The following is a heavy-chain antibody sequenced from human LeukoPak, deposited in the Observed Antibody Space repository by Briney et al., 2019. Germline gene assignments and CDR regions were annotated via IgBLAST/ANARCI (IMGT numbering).Heavy chain of an antibody. V-gene: IGHV4-59*12. Sequence: SETLSLTCTVSGGSISSYYWSWIRQPPGKGLEWIGYIYYSGSTYYNPSLKSRVTISVDTSKNQFSLKLSSVTAADTAVYYCARVPSHGYCSSTSCYTKNEYYFDYWGQGTLVTVSS. CDR2: IYYSGST. CDR1: GGSISSYY. D-gene: IGHD2-2*02. J-gene: IGHJ4*02. CDR3: ARVPSHGYCSSTSCYTKNEYYFDY.